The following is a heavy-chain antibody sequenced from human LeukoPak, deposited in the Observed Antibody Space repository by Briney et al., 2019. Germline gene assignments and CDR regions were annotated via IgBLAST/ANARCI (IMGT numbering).Heavy chain of an antibody. CDR3: ARYGSGSYSDDHFQH. J-gene: IGHJ1*01. Sequence: SETLSLTCTVSGGSISSGGYYWSWIRQPPGRGLEWIGFVYYSGSTKYNPSLKSRVTISVDTSKNQFSLKLTSVTAADTAVYYCARYGSGSYSDDHFQHWGQGTLVTVSS. V-gene: IGHV4-61*08. D-gene: IGHD3-10*01. CDR2: VYYSGST. CDR1: GGSISSGGYY.